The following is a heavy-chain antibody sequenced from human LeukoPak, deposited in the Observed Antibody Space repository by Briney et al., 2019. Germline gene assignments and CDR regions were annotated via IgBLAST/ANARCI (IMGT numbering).Heavy chain of an antibody. D-gene: IGHD3-22*01. Sequence: ASVKVSCKASGGTFSSYAISWVRQAPGQGLEWMGRIIPIFGTANYAQKFQGRVTITTDESTSTAYMELSSLRSEDTAVYYCARVSPGRVVVIKDDAFDIWGQGTMVTVSS. V-gene: IGHV1-69*05. CDR1: GGTFSSYA. CDR2: IIPIFGTA. J-gene: IGHJ3*02. CDR3: ARVSPGRVVVIKDDAFDI.